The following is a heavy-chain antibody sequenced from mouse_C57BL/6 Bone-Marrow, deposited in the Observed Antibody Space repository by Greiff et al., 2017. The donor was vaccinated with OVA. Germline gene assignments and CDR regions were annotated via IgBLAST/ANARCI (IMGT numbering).Heavy chain of an antibody. J-gene: IGHJ3*01. V-gene: IGHV1-59*01. CDR2: IDPSDSYT. D-gene: IGHD2-1*01. CDR3: ASAGNYFAWFAY. Sequence: QVQLQQPGAELVRPGTSVKLSCKASGYTFTSYWMHWVKQRPGQGLEWIGVIDPSDSYTNYNQKFKGKDTLTVDTSYSTAYMQLSSLTSEDSAVYYCASAGNYFAWFAYWGQGTLVTVSA. CDR1: GYTFTSYW.